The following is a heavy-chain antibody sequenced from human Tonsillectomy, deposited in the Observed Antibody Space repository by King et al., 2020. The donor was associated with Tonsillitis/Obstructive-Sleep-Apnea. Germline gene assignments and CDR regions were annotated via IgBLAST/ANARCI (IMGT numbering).Heavy chain of an antibody. Sequence: QLQESGPGLVKPSETLSLTCTVSGGSISSSSYYWGWIRQPPGKGPEWIGSIYYSGSTYYNPSLKSRVTISVDTSKNQFSLKLSSVTAADTAVYYCARQQYYYYYMDVWGKGTTVTVSS. J-gene: IGHJ6*03. CDR1: GGSISSSSYY. V-gene: IGHV4-39*01. CDR3: ARQQYYYYYMDV. CDR2: IYYSGST.